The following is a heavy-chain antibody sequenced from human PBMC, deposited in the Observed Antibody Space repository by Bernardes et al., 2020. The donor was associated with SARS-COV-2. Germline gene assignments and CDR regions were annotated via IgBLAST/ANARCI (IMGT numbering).Heavy chain of an antibody. V-gene: IGHV3-53*01. CDR1: GFTVSSNY. J-gene: IGHJ6*02. CDR3: ARDRPHYYYGMDV. Sequence: VGSLRLSCAASGFTVSSNYMSWVRQAPGKGLEWVSVIYSGGSTYYADSVKGRFTISRDNSKNTLYLQMNSLRAEDTAVYYCARDRPHYYYGMDVWGQGTTVTVSS. CDR2: IYSGGST.